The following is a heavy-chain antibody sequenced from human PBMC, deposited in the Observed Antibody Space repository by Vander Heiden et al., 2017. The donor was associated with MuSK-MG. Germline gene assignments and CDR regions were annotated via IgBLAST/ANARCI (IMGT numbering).Heavy chain of an antibody. D-gene: IGHD5-18*01. CDR1: GFAFNKYW. V-gene: IGHV3-7*03. CDR2: IKQDGSET. Sequence: EVQLVESGGGLVQPGGSLSLSGAASGFAFNKYWMSWVRQAPGKGLEWVANIKQDGSETYYADSVKGRLTISRDNSKNSVYLQMNSLRAEDTAMYYCARSGYTSSCCDYWGQGTLVTVSS. CDR3: ARSGYTSSCCDY. J-gene: IGHJ4*02.